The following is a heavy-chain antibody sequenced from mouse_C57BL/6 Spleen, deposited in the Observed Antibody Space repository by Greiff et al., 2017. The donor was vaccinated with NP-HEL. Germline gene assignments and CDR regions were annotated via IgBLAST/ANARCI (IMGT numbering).Heavy chain of an antibody. J-gene: IGHJ3*01. CDR1: GYTFTDYY. CDR3: ARPKLGLFAY. CDR2: INPNNGGT. Sequence: EVQLQQSGPELVKPGASVKISCKASGYTFTDYYMNWVKQSHGKSLEWIGDINPNNGGTSYNQKFKGKATLTVDKSSSTAYMELRSLTSEDSAVYYCARPKLGLFAYWGQGTLVTVSA. V-gene: IGHV1-26*01. D-gene: IGHD4-1*01.